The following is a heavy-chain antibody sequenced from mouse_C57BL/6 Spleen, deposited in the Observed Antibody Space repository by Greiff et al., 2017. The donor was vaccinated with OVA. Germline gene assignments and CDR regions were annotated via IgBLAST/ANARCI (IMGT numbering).Heavy chain of an antibody. Sequence: VQLVESGAELARPGASVKLSCKASGYTFTSYGISWVKQRTGQGLEWIGEIYPRSGNTYYNEKFKGKATLTADKSSSTAYMELRSLTSEDSAVYFCARDYDYDVRAYWGQGTLVTVSA. J-gene: IGHJ3*01. CDR1: GYTFTSYG. CDR2: IYPRSGNT. D-gene: IGHD2-4*01. V-gene: IGHV1-81*01. CDR3: ARDYDYDVRAY.